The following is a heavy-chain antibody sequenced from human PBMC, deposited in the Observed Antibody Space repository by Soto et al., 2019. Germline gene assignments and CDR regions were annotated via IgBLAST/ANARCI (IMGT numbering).Heavy chain of an antibody. D-gene: IGHD1-26*01. CDR2: TYWDYDR. CDR1: GFSLNSSGGG. V-gene: IGHV2-5*02. Sequence: QITLKESGPTLVKPTQTLTLTCTFSGFSLNSSGGGVAWIRQPPGKALEWLALTYWDYDRRYSPSLKSRRTNTKDTSKGQVCLTKTNMGPADTGTYYCAHRRDSGSYYSDFYYGLDVWGQGATVTVSS. CDR3: AHRRDSGSYYSDFYYGLDV. J-gene: IGHJ6*02.